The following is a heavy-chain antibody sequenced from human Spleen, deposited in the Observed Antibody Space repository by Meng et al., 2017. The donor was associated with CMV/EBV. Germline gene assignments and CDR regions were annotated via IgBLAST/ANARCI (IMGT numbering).Heavy chain of an antibody. CDR2: TYYSGST. CDR1: GGSVSNSDYY. Sequence: SETLSLTCNVSGGSVSNSDYYWSWIRQPPGKGLEWIGYTYYSGSTHYNPSLKSRVTMSVDTSKNQFSLKLSSVTAADTAVYYCARGIGYCSSTSCQSPYYYGMDVWGQGTTVTVSS. V-gene: IGHV4-61*08. CDR3: ARGIGYCSSTSCQSPYYYGMDV. D-gene: IGHD2-2*03. J-gene: IGHJ6*02.